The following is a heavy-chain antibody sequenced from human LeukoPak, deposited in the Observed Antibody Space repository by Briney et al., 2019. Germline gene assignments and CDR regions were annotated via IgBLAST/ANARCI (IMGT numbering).Heavy chain of an antibody. CDR1: GGSFSGYY. V-gene: IGHV4-34*01. J-gene: IGHJ4*02. CDR2: INHSGST. Sequence: PSETLSLTCAVYGGSFSGYYWSWIRQPPGKGLEWIGEINHSGSTNYNPSLKSRVTISVATSKNQFSLKLTSVTAAATAVYYCARGFMVAMFDYWGQGTLVTVSS. D-gene: IGHD2-15*01. CDR3: ARGFMVAMFDY.